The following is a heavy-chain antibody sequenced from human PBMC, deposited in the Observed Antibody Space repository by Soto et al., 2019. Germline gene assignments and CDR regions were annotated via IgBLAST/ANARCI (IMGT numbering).Heavy chain of an antibody. J-gene: IGHJ4*02. D-gene: IGHD1-26*01. Sequence: PSETPSLTCTVSGGSINNNGYFWSLIRQPPGSGLEWIGHIYNSGSTYSNPSLKSRLTISVDTSKNQFSLKLSSVTAADTAVYYCAREPSGDKVDYWGQETLLTVSS. CDR2: IYNSGST. CDR1: GGSINNNGYF. CDR3: AREPSGDKVDY. V-gene: IGHV4-30-4*01.